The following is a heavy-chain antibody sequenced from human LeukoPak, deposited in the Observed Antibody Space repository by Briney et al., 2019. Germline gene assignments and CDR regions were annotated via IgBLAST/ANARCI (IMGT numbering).Heavy chain of an antibody. CDR3: ARGKYYFDY. J-gene: IGHJ4*02. V-gene: IGHV1-46*01. CDR2: INPSGGST. CDR1: GYTFTGYY. Sequence: ASVKVSCKASGYTFTGYYMHWVRQAPGEGLEWMGIINPSGGSTSYAQKFQGRVTITADKSTSTAYMELSSLRSEDTAVYYCARGKYYFDYWGQGTLVTVSS.